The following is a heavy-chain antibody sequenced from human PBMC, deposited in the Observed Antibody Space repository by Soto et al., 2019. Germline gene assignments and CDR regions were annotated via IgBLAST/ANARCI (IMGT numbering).Heavy chain of an antibody. CDR3: LSWWSGSRQGFDP. V-gene: IGHV4-31*03. Sequence: SETLSLTCTVSGGSISRGGYYWSWIRQHPGKGLEWIGYIYYSGSTYYNPSLKSRVTISVDKSKNQFSLKLSSVTAADTAVYYCLSWWSGSRQGFDPWGQETLVTVSS. CDR1: GGSISRGGYY. J-gene: IGHJ5*02. D-gene: IGHD3-3*01. CDR2: IYYSGST.